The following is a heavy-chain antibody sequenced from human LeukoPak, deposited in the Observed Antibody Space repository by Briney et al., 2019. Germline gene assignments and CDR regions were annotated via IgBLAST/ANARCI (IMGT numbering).Heavy chain of an antibody. CDR3: AKGPREGNRYFDWLGGY. CDR1: GFTFSSYA. V-gene: IGHV3-23*01. Sequence: GGSLRLSCAASGFTFSSYAMGWVRQAPGKGLEWVSALSGSGGSTYYADSVKGRFTISRDNSKNTLYLQMNSLRAEDTAVYYCAKGPREGNRYFDWLGGYWGQGTLVTVSS. D-gene: IGHD3-9*01. J-gene: IGHJ4*02. CDR2: LSGSGGST.